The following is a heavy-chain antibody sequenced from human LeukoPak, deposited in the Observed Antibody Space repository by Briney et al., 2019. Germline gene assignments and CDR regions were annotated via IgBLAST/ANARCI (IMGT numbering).Heavy chain of an antibody. Sequence: SETLSLTCAVYGGPFSGYYWSWIRQPPGKGLEWIGEINHSGSTNYNPSLKSRVTISVDTSKNQFSLKLSSVAAADTAVYYCASRNWNGGVDYWGQGTLVTVSS. CDR1: GGPFSGYY. CDR3: ASRNWNGGVDY. CDR2: INHSGST. V-gene: IGHV4-34*01. D-gene: IGHD1-1*01. J-gene: IGHJ4*02.